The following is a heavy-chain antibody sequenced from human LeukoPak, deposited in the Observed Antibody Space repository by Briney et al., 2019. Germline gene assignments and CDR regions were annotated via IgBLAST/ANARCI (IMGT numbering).Heavy chain of an antibody. CDR3: ARWSPDAFDI. J-gene: IGHJ3*02. CDR1: GGSISSGSYY. CDR2: IYTSGST. Sequence: PSETLSLTCTVSGGSISSGSYYWSWIRQPAGKGLQWIGRIYTSGSTNYNPSLKSRVTISVDTSKNQFSLKLSSVTAADTAVYYCARWSPDAFDIWGQGTMVTVSS. V-gene: IGHV4-61*02.